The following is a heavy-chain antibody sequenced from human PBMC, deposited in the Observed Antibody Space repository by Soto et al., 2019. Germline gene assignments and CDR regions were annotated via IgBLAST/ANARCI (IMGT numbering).Heavy chain of an antibody. J-gene: IGHJ4*02. D-gene: IGHD5-18*01. CDR1: GGSFSGYY. Sequence: QVQLQQWGAGLLKPSETLSLTCAVYGGSFSGYYWSWIRQPPGKGLEWIGEINHSGSTNYNPSLKRRVTISVDTSKNQFSLKLSSVTAADTAVYYCARGGYSYGPKLLDYWGQGTLVTVSS. CDR2: INHSGST. CDR3: ARGGYSYGPKLLDY. V-gene: IGHV4-34*01.